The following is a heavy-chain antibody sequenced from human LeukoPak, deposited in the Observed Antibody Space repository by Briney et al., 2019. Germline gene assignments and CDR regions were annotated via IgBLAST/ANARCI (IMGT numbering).Heavy chain of an antibody. Sequence: SETLSLTCAVYGESFSGYYWTWIRQSPGKGLEWIGQIIHTGSTNYNPSLKSRVTISIDMPKNQFSLKLSSVTAADTAVYYCARVGRRGWFDPWGQGTLVTVSS. CDR1: GESFSGYY. J-gene: IGHJ5*02. CDR2: IIHTGST. D-gene: IGHD1-26*01. CDR3: ARVGRRGWFDP. V-gene: IGHV4-34*12.